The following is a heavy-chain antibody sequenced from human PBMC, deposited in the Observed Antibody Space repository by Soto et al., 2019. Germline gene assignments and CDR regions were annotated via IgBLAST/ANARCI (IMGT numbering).Heavy chain of an antibody. J-gene: IGHJ4*02. D-gene: IGHD5-12*01. V-gene: IGHV4-59*08. CDR3: ERQGRHIEMATIGIIDY. Sequence: PSETLSLTCTVSGGSISSYYWSWIRQPPGKGLEWIGYIYYSGSTNYNPSLKSRVTISVDTSKNQFSLKLSSVTAADTAVYYCERQGRHIEMATIGIIDYWGQGTLVTVSS. CDR2: IYYSGST. CDR1: GGSISSYY.